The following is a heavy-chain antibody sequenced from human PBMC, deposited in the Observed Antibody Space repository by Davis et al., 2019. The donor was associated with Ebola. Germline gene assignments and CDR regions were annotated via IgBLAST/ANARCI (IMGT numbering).Heavy chain of an antibody. CDR2: INKDGSQK. D-gene: IGHD2-8*02. J-gene: IGHJ5*02. CDR1: GFSFSSHW. Sequence: GESLKISCAASGFSFSSHWMTWVRQAPGKGLESVAKINKDGSQKYYVDSVKGRFTISRDNAKNSLYLQMNSLRAEDTAMYYCAKEDWWRFDPWGQGTLVTVSS. V-gene: IGHV3-7*03. CDR3: AKEDWWRFDP.